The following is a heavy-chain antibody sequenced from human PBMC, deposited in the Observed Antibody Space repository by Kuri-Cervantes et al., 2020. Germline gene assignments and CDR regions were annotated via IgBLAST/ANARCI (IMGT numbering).Heavy chain of an antibody. D-gene: IGHD5-18*01. CDR1: GYSFTSYW. J-gene: IGHJ6*02. Sequence: GGSLRLSCKGSGYSFTSYWIGWVRQMPGKGLEWMGIIYPGDSDTRYSPSFQGQDTISADKSISTAYLQWSSLKASDTAMYYCAVKGYSYGTHYYYGMDVWGQGTTVTVSS. V-gene: IGHV5-51*01. CDR3: AVKGYSYGTHYYYGMDV. CDR2: IYPGDSDT.